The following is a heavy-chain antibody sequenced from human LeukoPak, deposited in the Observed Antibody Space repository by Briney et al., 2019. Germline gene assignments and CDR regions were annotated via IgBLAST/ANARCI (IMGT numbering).Heavy chain of an antibody. J-gene: IGHJ5*02. CDR1: GGSISSYC. V-gene: IGHV4-59*01. CDR3: VRGFFTYYYDSSGYYANCFDP. CDR2: IYYSGST. Sequence: PSETLSLTCTVSGGSISSYCWSWIRQPPGKGLEWIGYIYYSGSTNYNPSLKSRVTISVDTSKNQFSLKLSSVTAADTAVYYCVRGFFTYYYDSSGYYANCFDPWGQGTLVTVSS. D-gene: IGHD3-22*01.